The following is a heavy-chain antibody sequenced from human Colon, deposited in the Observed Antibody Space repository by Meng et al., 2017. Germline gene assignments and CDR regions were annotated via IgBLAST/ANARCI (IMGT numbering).Heavy chain of an antibody. CDR2: INGAGSII. V-gene: IGHV3-74*01. CDR3: ARDLPIPPDGGDKGDY. D-gene: IGHD2-21*02. Sequence: GESLKISCAASGFIFSDYWMLWVRQAPGKGLVWVPRINGAGSIINYADSVKGRFTISRDNAKNTLYLHMNSLGVDDTAIYYCARDLPIPPDGGDKGDYWGQGALVTVSS. CDR1: GFIFSDYW. J-gene: IGHJ4*02.